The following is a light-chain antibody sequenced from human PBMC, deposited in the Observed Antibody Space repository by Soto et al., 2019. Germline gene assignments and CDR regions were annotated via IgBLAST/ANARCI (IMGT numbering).Light chain of an antibody. J-gene: IGLJ2*01. CDR2: DVT. V-gene: IGLV2-14*03. CDR1: SSDIGSYNY. CDR3: SSYTSTTTLLV. Sequence: QSALTQPASVSGSPGQSITISCSGSSSDIGSYNYVSWYQQHPGKAPKLMIYDVTNRPSGVSDRFSGSKSGDTASLTISGLQADDEADYSCSSYTSTTTLLVFGGGTKVTVL.